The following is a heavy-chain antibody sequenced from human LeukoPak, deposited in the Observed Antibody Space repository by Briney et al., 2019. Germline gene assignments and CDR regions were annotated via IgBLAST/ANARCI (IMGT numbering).Heavy chain of an antibody. J-gene: IGHJ6*02. CDR1: GGSISSSSYY. CDR2: TYYSGST. Sequence: SETLSLTCTVSGGSISSSSYYWGWIRQPPGKGLEWIGSTYYSGSTNYNPSLKSRVTISVDTSKNQFSLKLSSVTAADTAVYYCAGSYYRTPYYYYGMDVWGQGTTVTVSS. V-gene: IGHV4-39*07. D-gene: IGHD3-10*01. CDR3: AGSYYRTPYYYYGMDV.